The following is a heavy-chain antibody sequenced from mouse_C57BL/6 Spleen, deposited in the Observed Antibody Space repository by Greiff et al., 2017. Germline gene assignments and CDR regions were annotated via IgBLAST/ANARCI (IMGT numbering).Heavy chain of an antibody. CDR1: GYTFTDYN. Sequence: VQLKESGPELVKPGASVKLPCKASGYTFTDYNMDWVKQSPGKSLEWIGDINPNNGGTIYNQKFKGKATLTVDKSSSTAYMELRSLTSEDTAVYYCARSGGTAQAYVDYWGQGTTRTGSS. CDR3: ARSGGTAQAYVDY. J-gene: IGHJ2*01. D-gene: IGHD3-2*02. V-gene: IGHV1-18*01. CDR2: INPNNGGT.